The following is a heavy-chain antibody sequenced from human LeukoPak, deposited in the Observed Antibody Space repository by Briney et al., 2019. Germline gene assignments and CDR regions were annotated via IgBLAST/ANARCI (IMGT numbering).Heavy chain of an antibody. V-gene: IGHV1-24*01. J-gene: IGHJ4*02. CDR1: GYILTELS. Sequence: GASVKLSCKVSGYILTELSIHWVRQAPGKGLEWMGGFDPEDGETIYAQKFQGRVTMTEDTSTDTAYMELSSLRSEDTAVYYCATERFTKDSSGYYYFDYWGQGTLVTVSS. CDR3: ATERFTKDSSGYYYFDY. D-gene: IGHD3-22*01. CDR2: FDPEDGET.